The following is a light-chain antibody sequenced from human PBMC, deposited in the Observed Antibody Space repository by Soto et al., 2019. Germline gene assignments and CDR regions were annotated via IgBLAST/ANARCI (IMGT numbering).Light chain of an antibody. CDR3: QRLDNYPIT. Sequence: DIQLTQSPSFMSASVGDRVTMTCRASQGISSYLAWYQQKPGKAPKFLIYAASTLQSGVPSRFSGSGSGTEFTLTISSLQPEDFATYYCQRLDNYPITFGQGTRLEIK. J-gene: IGKJ5*01. CDR1: QGISSY. CDR2: AAS. V-gene: IGKV1-9*01.